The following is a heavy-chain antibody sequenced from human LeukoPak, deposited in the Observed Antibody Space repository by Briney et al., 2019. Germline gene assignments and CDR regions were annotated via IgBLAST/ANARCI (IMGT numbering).Heavy chain of an antibody. J-gene: IGHJ4*02. CDR2: IWYDGSNK. V-gene: IGHV3-33*01. CDR3: ARVTRTVPY. CDR1: GFTFSSYG. D-gene: IGHD1-1*01. Sequence: PGGSLRLSCAASGFTFSSYGMHWVRQAPGKGLEGVAVIWYDGSNKYYADSVKGRFTISRDNSKNTLYLQMNSLRAEDTAVYYCARVTRTVPYWGQGTLVTVSS.